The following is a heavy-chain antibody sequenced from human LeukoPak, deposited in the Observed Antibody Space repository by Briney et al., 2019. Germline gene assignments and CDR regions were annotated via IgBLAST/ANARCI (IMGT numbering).Heavy chain of an antibody. J-gene: IGHJ5*02. V-gene: IGHV3-66*01. CDR1: EFTVSSKY. CDR3: AGDYPGFDP. CDR2: IYSGGST. Sequence: PGGSLRLSCAASEFTVSSKYMSWVRQAPGKGLEWVSLIYSGGSTYYADSVKGRFTISRDNSKNTLYLQMNSLRAEDTAVYYCAGDYPGFDPWGQGTLVTVSS.